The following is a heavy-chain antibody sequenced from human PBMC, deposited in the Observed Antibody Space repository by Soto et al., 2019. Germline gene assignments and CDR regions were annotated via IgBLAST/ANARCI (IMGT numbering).Heavy chain of an antibody. V-gene: IGHV1-46*01. J-gene: IGHJ4*02. CDR3: ARDSTLAY. CDR2: INPSAGGT. CDR1: GYTFTNYY. Sequence: EASVKVSCKASGYTFTNYYMHWVRQAPGQGLEWMGIINPSAGGTSYAPKFQARVTMTRDTSTSTVHMELSSLRPDDTAVYYCARDSTLAYWGQGTLVTVSS.